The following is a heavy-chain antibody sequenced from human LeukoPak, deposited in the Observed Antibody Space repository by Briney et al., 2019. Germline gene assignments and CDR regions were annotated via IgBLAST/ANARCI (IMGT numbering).Heavy chain of an antibody. D-gene: IGHD6-13*01. J-gene: IGHJ6*03. CDR3: ARDLRYSSSWYNYYYMDV. V-gene: IGHV3-7*01. CDR1: GFSFSTSW. CDR2: IKQDGSEK. Sequence: PGGSLRLSCAGSGFSFSTSWMSWVRQDPEKGLEWVANIKQDGSEKHYVDSVKGRFTISRDNAKNSLFLLMNSLRAEDTAVYYCARDLRYSSSWYNYYYMDVWGKGTTVTVSS.